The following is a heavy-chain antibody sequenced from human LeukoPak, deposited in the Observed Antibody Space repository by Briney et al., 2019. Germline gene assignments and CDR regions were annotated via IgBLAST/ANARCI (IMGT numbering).Heavy chain of an antibody. CDR1: GYSISSGYY. CDR2: IYHSGST. V-gene: IGHV4-38-2*01. Sequence: PSETLSLTCAVPGYSISSGYYWGWIRQPPGKGLEWIGSIYHSGSTYYNPSLKSRVTISVDTSKNQFSLKLSSVTAADTAVYYCARVAVCSGGSCYSGWFDPWGQGTLVTVSS. CDR3: ARVAVCSGGSCYSGWFDP. D-gene: IGHD2-15*01. J-gene: IGHJ5*02.